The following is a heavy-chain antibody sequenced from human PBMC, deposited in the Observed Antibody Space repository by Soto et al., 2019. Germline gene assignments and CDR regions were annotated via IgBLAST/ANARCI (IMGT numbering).Heavy chain of an antibody. Sequence: QVQLVQSGAEVKKPGSSMKVSCKASGGTFSTYAINWVRQAPGQGLEWMGGIIPVFGSSNYAQNFQGRVTMTADQTTAYMEMSSPRPEDTAVYYCARGWSGGGYGEQCAFDVWGRGTMVTISS. D-gene: IGHD5-12*01. CDR3: ARGWSGGGYGEQCAFDV. J-gene: IGHJ3*01. CDR1: GGTFSTYA. CDR2: IIPVFGSS. V-gene: IGHV1-69*01.